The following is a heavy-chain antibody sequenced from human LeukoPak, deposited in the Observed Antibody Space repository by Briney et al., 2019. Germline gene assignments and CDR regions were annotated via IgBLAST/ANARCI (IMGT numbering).Heavy chain of an antibody. CDR2: IKTEAGGGTA. V-gene: IGHV3-15*07. J-gene: IGHJ4*02. D-gene: IGHD6-19*01. CDR3: TTVHSSGWYEFDY. Sequence: GGSLRLSCAASGFTFSNAWMNWVRQAPGKGLEWVGRIKTEAGGGTADYAAPVRGRFTISRDDSKNTLYLQVNSLKTEDTAVYYCTTVHSSGWYEFDYWGQGTLVTVSS. CDR1: GFTFSNAW.